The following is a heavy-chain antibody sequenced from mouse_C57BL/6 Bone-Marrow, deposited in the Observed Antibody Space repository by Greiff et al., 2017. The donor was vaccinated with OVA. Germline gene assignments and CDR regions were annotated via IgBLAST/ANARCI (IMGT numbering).Heavy chain of an antibody. V-gene: IGHV5-17*01. Sequence: DVMLVESGGGLVKPGGSLKLSCAASGFTFSDYGMNWVRQAPEKGLEWVAYISSGSSNIYYADTVKGRFTISRDNAKNTLFLQMTSLRSEDTAMYYCARDYFAYWGQGTLVTVSA. CDR2: ISSGSSNI. CDR1: GFTFSDYG. J-gene: IGHJ3*01. D-gene: IGHD2-4*01. CDR3: ARDYFAY.